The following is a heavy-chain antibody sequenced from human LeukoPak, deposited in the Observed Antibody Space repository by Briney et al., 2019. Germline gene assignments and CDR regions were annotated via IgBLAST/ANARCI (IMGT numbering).Heavy chain of an antibody. J-gene: IGHJ4*02. Sequence: PSETLSLTCTVSGGSISSYYWSWIRQPPGKGLEWIGYICYSGSTNYNPSLKSRVTISVDTSKNQFSLKLSSVTAADTAVYYCAREERNYYDSSGPFDYWGQGTLVTVSS. CDR1: GGSISSYY. D-gene: IGHD3-22*01. V-gene: IGHV4-59*01. CDR3: AREERNYYDSSGPFDY. CDR2: ICYSGST.